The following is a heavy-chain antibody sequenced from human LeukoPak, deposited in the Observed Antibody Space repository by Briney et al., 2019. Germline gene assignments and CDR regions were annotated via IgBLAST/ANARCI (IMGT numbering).Heavy chain of an antibody. CDR2: TSYDGSDK. CDR1: GFTFSSYG. D-gene: IGHD2-2*02. V-gene: IGHV3-30*18. J-gene: IGHJ3*02. CDR3: AKEETYNAFDI. Sequence: GGSLRLSCAASGFTFSSYGMHWVRQAPGKGLEWVAVTSYDGSDKYYADSVKGRFTISRGNSKNTLYLQMSSLRAEDTAVYYCAKEETYNAFDIWGQGTMVTVSS.